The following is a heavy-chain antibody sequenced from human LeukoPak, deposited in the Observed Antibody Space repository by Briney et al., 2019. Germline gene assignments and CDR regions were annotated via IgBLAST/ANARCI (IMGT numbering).Heavy chain of an antibody. Sequence: GASVKVSCKASGYTFTSYGISWVRQAPGQGLEWMGWISAYNGNTNYAQKLQGRVTMTTDTSTSTAYMELRSLRSDDTAVYYCARDWIGCSSTSCYHYYYYGMDVWGQGTTVTVSS. CDR2: ISAYNGNT. D-gene: IGHD2-2*01. V-gene: IGHV1-18*01. CDR3: ARDWIGCSSTSCYHYYYYGMDV. CDR1: GYTFTSYG. J-gene: IGHJ6*02.